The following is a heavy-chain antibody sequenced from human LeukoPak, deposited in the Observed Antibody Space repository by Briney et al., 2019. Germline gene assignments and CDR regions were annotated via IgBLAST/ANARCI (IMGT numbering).Heavy chain of an antibody. D-gene: IGHD2-15*01. CDR2: FCHSAST. V-gene: IGHV4-30-4*01. J-gene: IGHJ4*02. CDR1: GGSVSSGDYY. Sequence: MASETLSLTCTVSGGSVSSGDYYWSWIRQPPGKGLEWIGYFCHSASTYYNPSLKSRVSISVDTAKNQFSLKLTPVTAADTAVYYCASIVVAAAAIDYWGQGTLVTVSS. CDR3: ASIVVAAAAIDY.